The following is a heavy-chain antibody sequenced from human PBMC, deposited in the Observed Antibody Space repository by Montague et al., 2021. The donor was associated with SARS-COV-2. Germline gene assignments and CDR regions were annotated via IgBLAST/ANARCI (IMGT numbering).Heavy chain of an antibody. CDR1: GYSFTTSW. J-gene: IGHJ4*02. Sequence: QSGAEVKKPGESLKISCKSSGYSFTTSWIGWVRQMPGKGLEWMGIIYPGAPSTRYSPSFQGQVTISVDKSTKTAYMQWSSLKASDTAMYYCAGGRVGATQHFFDYWGQGTMVTVSS. V-gene: IGHV5-51*01. D-gene: IGHD1-26*01. CDR3: AGGRVGATQHFFDY. CDR2: IYPGAPST.